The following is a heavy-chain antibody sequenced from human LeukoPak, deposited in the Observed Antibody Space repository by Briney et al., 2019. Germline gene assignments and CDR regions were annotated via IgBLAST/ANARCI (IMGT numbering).Heavy chain of an antibody. J-gene: IGHJ5*02. CDR1: GGSISSHY. V-gene: IGHV4-59*11. CDR2: IYYSGST. CDR3: TRVRSSWMVGGFDP. D-gene: IGHD6-13*01. Sequence: PSETLSLTCTASGGSISSHYWSWIRQPPGKGLEWIGYIYYSGSTNYNPSLKSRVTISVDTSKNQFSLKLSSVTAADTAVYYCTRVRSSWMVGGFDPWGQGTLVTVSS.